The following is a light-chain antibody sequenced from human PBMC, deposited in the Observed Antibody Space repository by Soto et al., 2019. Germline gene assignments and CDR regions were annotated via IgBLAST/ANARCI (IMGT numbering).Light chain of an antibody. V-gene: IGKV1-5*01. CDR3: QQYNRYSYT. J-gene: IGKJ2*01. Sequence: DIQMTQSPSTLSASVGDRVTITCRASQSISTYLAWYQQKPGKAPKLLIYHASNLESGVPSRFSGSGSGTEFTLTISSLQPADFATYYCQQYNRYSYTFGQGTKLEIK. CDR1: QSISTY. CDR2: HAS.